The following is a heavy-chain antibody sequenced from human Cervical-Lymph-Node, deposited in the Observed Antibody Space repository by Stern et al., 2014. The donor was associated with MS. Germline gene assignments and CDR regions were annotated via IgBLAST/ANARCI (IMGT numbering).Heavy chain of an antibody. Sequence: QVQLQQWGAGLLKPSETLSLTCAVYGGSFSGYYWSWIRQPPGKGLERIGEINHSGSTNYNPSLKSRVTISVDTSKNQFSLKLSSVTAADTAVYYCARNNYGDHDYWGQGTLVTVSS. CDR1: GGSFSGYY. D-gene: IGHD4-17*01. CDR2: INHSGST. J-gene: IGHJ4*02. CDR3: ARNNYGDHDY. V-gene: IGHV4-34*01.